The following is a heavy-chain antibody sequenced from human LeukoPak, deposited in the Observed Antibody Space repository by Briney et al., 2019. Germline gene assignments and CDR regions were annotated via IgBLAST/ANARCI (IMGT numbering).Heavy chain of an antibody. V-gene: IGHV3-48*01. CDR2: IRPGGSDM. D-gene: IGHD7-27*01. J-gene: IGHJ4*02. CDR1: GFTFSGFS. CDR3: VRDFNWAFDS. Sequence: GGSLRLSCAASGFTFSGFSLNWVRQAPGKGLEWISNIRPGGSDMYYAASVKGRFTISRDSATNSLYLHMNNLKVDDSAVYFCVRDFNWAFDSWGQGTLVTVSS.